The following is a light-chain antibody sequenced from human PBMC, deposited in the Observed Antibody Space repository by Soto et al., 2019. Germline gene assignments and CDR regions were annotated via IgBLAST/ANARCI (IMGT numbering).Light chain of an antibody. CDR3: QQYNSYSGTA. Sequence: DIQMTQSPSTLSASVGDRVTITCRASQSISSWLAWYQQKPGKAPKLLIYDASSLESGVPSRFSGSGSGTEFTLSISSLQPDDFATYYSQQYNSYSGTAFGQGTKVEIK. V-gene: IGKV1-5*01. CDR1: QSISSW. J-gene: IGKJ1*01. CDR2: DAS.